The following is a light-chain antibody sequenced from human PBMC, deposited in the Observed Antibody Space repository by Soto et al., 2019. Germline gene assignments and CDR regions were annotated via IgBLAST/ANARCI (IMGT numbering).Light chain of an antibody. CDR2: GAS. CDR1: QGIRTE. V-gene: IGKV1-6*01. CDR3: LQDYGYPRT. Sequence: AIQMTQSPSSLSASVGDRVTITCRASQGIRTELGWYQQKPGQAPKLLIYGASTLEGGVPSRFSGSGSGTDFTLTISSLQPEDFATYYCLQDYGYPRTFGDGTKLEIK. J-gene: IGKJ4*02.